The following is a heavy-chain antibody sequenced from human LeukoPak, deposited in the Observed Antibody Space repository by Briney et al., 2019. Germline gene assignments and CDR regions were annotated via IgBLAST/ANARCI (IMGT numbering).Heavy chain of an antibody. CDR2: IYTSGST. Sequence: SETLSLTCTVFGGSISSGSYYWSWIRQPAGKGLEWIGRIYTSGSTNYNPSLKSRVTISVDTSKNQFSLKLSSVTAADTAVYYCAASRYDILTAYFDYWGQGTLVTVSS. J-gene: IGHJ4*02. V-gene: IGHV4-61*02. CDR1: GGSISSGSYY. CDR3: AASRYDILTAYFDY. D-gene: IGHD3-9*01.